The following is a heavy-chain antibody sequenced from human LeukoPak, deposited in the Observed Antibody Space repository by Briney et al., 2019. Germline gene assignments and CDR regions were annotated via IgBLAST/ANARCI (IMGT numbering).Heavy chain of an antibody. CDR2: IYYSGST. Sequence: PSETLSLTCTVSGGSISSGDYYWSWIRQPPGKGLEWIGYIYYSGSTNYNPSLKSRVTISVDSSKNQFSLKLSSVTAADTAVYFCSRELYRFSGSYPYYFDYWGQGILVTVSS. D-gene: IGHD1-26*01. CDR1: GGSISSGDYY. V-gene: IGHV4-61*08. J-gene: IGHJ4*02. CDR3: SRELYRFSGSYPYYFDY.